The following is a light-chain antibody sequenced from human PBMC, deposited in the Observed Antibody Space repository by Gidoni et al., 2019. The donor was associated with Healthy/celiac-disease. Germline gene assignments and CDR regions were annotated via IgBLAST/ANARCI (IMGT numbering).Light chain of an antibody. CDR3: QQYGSSPHT. J-gene: IGKJ2*01. V-gene: IGKV3-20*01. CDR2: GAS. CDR1: QSVSSSY. Sequence: EIVLTQSPGTLSLSPRERATLSCRASQSVSSSYLAWYQQKPGQAPRLLIYGASSRATGIPDRFSGSGSGTDFTLTISRLEPEDFAVYYCQQYGSSPHTFGQXTKLEIK.